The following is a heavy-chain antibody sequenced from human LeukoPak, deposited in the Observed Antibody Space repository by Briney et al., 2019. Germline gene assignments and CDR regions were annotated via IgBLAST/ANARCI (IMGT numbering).Heavy chain of an antibody. CDR3: ARILAEYFQH. CDR1: GFTFKNYA. J-gene: IGHJ1*01. V-gene: IGHV3-23*01. Sequence: GGSLRLSCVASGFTFKNYAMSWVRQAPGKGLEWVLAIDSSGAYTYYADSVRGRFIISRDNSKSSMYLQMNSLRAEDTAIYYCARILAEYFQHWGQGTLVTVSS. CDR2: IDSSGAYT.